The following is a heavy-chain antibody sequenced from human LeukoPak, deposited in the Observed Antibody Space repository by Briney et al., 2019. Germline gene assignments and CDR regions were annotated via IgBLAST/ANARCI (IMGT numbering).Heavy chain of an antibody. CDR2: ISAYNGNT. Sequence: ASVKVSCKASGYTFTSYGISWVRQAPGQGLEWMGWISAYNGNTNYAQKLQGRVTMTTDTSTSTAYMELRSLRSDDTAVYYCARGFGDILTGYHNLSYFDYWGQGTLVTVSS. D-gene: IGHD3-9*01. CDR1: GYTFTSYG. CDR3: ARGFGDILTGYHNLSYFDY. V-gene: IGHV1-18*01. J-gene: IGHJ4*02.